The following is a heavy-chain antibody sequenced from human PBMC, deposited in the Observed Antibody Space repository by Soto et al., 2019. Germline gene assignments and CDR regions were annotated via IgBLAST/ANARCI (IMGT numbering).Heavy chain of an antibody. V-gene: IGHV3-33*01. D-gene: IGHD2-15*01. CDR3: ARDNGTGYCSGGSCYPPGSYYYYYMDV. J-gene: IGHJ6*03. Sequence: GGSLRLSCAASGFTFSSYGMHWVRQAPGKGLEWVAVIWYDGSNKYYADSVKGRFTISRDNSKNTLYLQMNSLRAEDTAVYYCARDNGTGYCSGGSCYPPGSYYYYYMDVWGKGTTVTVSS. CDR1: GFTFSSYG. CDR2: IWYDGSNK.